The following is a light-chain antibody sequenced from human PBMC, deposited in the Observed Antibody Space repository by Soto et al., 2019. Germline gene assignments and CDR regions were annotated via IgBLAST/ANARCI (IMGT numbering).Light chain of an antibody. J-gene: IGLJ2*01. CDR2: RND. CDR3: AAWDDSLTGRV. Sequence: QSVLTQPLSTSGTPGQRVTISCSGSISNIGKYYVYWYQQLPGTAPKLLIYRNDQRPSGVPDRFSASESGTSASLAISGLRSEDEADYYCAAWDDSLTGRVFGGGTKLTVL. V-gene: IGLV1-47*01. CDR1: ISNIGKYY.